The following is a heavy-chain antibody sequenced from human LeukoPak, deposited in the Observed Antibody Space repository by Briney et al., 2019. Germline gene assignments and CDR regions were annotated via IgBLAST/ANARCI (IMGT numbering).Heavy chain of an antibody. CDR1: GFTFDDYA. Sequence: PGGSLRLSCAASGFTFDDYAMHWVRQAPGKGLEWVSGFSWNSGSIDFADSVKGRFTISRDNAKNSLYLQMNSLRAEDTAFYYCAKGGYYYDSSGYPFDYWGQGTLVTVSS. V-gene: IGHV3-9*01. CDR2: FSWNSGSI. J-gene: IGHJ4*02. D-gene: IGHD3-22*01. CDR3: AKGGYYYDSSGYPFDY.